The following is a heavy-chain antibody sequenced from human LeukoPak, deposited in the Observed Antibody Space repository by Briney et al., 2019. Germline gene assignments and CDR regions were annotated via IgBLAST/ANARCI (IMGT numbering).Heavy chain of an antibody. CDR3: ARPQAQYSSGWYDY. Sequence: GGSLRLSCTTSGFTFGDYAMSWFRQAPGKGLEWVSYISSSGSTIYYADPVKGRFTISRDNAKNSLYLQMNSLRAEDTAVYYCARPQAQYSSGWYDYWGQGTLVTVSS. V-gene: IGHV3-11*04. D-gene: IGHD6-19*01. CDR1: GFTFGDYA. J-gene: IGHJ4*02. CDR2: ISSSGSTI.